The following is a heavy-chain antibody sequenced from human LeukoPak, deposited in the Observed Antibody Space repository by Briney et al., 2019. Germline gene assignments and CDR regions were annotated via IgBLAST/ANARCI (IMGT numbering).Heavy chain of an antibody. Sequence: SETLSLTCTASGYSISSGYYWGWIRQPPGKGLEWIGSIYHSGSTYYNPSLKSRVTISVDTSKNQFSLKLSSVTAADTAVYFCAREDYYNSGGYYLDYWGQGTLVTVSS. CDR1: GYSISSGYY. D-gene: IGHD3-22*01. CDR3: AREDYYNSGGYYLDY. V-gene: IGHV4-38-2*02. CDR2: IYHSGST. J-gene: IGHJ4*02.